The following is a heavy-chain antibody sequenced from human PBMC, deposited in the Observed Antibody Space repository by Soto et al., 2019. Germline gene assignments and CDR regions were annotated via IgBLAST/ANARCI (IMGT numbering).Heavy chain of an antibody. D-gene: IGHD3-22*01. Sequence: PGESLKISCKASGYGFTSYWIGWVRQMPGKGLEWMGIIYPGDSDTRYSPSFQGQVTISADKALNTAYLQWSSLKASDTATYYCARRLYYDITGQGFAPWGQGTLVTVSS. CDR3: ARRLYYDITGQGFAP. CDR2: IYPGDSDT. V-gene: IGHV5-51*01. J-gene: IGHJ5*02. CDR1: GYGFTSYW.